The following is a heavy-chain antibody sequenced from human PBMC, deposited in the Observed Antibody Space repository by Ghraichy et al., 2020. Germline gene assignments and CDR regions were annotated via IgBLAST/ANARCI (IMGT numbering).Heavy chain of an antibody. CDR3: AREVGCGGDCYYYGMDV. CDR1: GGTFSSYA. Sequence: SVKVSCKVSGGTFSSYAISWVRQAPGQGLEWMGGIIPIFGTANYAQKFQGRVTITADESTSTAYMELSSLRSEDTAVYYCAREVGCGGDCYYYGMDVWGQGTTVTVSS. D-gene: IGHD2-21*01. CDR2: IIPIFGTA. J-gene: IGHJ6*02. V-gene: IGHV1-69*13.